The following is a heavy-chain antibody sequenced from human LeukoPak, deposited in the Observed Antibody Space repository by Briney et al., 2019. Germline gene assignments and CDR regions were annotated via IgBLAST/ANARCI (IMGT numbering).Heavy chain of an antibody. Sequence: GGFLRLSCAASGFTFSSYSMNWVRQAPGKGLEWVSSISSSSSYIYYADSVKGRFTISRDNSKNTLYLQMNSLRAEDTAVYYCAKGKAFGSSGRFDYWGQGTLVTVSS. D-gene: IGHD3-22*01. J-gene: IGHJ4*02. CDR3: AKGKAFGSSGRFDY. V-gene: IGHV3-21*04. CDR2: ISSSSSYI. CDR1: GFTFSSYS.